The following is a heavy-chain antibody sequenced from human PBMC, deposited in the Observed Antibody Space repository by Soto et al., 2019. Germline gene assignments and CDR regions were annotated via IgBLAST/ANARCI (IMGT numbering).Heavy chain of an antibody. V-gene: IGHV4-30-2*01. Sequence: SETLSLTCAVSGGSISSGGYSWSWIRQPPGKGLEWIGYIYHSGSTYYNPSLKSRVTISVDTSKNQFSLRLSSVTAAETAVYYCARHSYYSNPLRYDPWGQGTLVTVSS. CDR2: IYHSGST. J-gene: IGHJ5*02. CDR1: GGSISSGGYS. CDR3: ARHSYYSNPLRYDP. D-gene: IGHD4-4*01.